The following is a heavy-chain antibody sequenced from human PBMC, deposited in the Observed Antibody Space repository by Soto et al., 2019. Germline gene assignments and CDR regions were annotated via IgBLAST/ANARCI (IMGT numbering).Heavy chain of an antibody. J-gene: IGHJ4*02. CDR3: ARGRVVVIFPFDY. V-gene: IGHV1-69*13. Sequence: VASVKVSCKXSGGTFSSYAISWVRQAPGQGLEWMGGIIPIFGTANYAQKFQGRVTITADESTSTAYMELSSLRSEDTAVYYCARGRVVVIFPFDYWGQGTLVTVSS. CDR1: GGTFSSYA. D-gene: IGHD3-22*01. CDR2: IIPIFGTA.